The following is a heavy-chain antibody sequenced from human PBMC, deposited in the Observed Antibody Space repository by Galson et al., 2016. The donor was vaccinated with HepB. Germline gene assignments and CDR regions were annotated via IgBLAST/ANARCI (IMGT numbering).Heavy chain of an antibody. CDR1: GYTFTSYG. V-gene: IGHV1-18*01. J-gene: IGHJ4*02. Sequence: SVKVSCKASGYTFTSYGVNWVRQAPGQGLEWMGWISAYNGDTKYAQKFQGRVTMTTDTPTSTAYMELRSLRSDDTAVYYCARDPVGFCTGGNCHTGIIDFWGQGTLVTVSS. D-gene: IGHD2-15*01. CDR2: ISAYNGDT. CDR3: ARDPVGFCTGGNCHTGIIDF.